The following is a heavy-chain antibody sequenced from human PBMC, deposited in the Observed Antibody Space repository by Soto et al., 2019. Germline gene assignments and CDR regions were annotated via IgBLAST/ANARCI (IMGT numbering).Heavy chain of an antibody. CDR2: ISGSGGST. CDR3: AKDRGVLWFGELEYYFDY. CDR1: GFTFSSYA. V-gene: IGHV3-23*01. D-gene: IGHD3-10*01. Sequence: EVQLLESGGGLVQLGGSLRLSCAASGFTFSSYAMSWVRQAPGKGLEWVSAISGSGGSTYYADSVKGRFTISRDNSKNTLYLQMNSLRAEDTAVYYCAKDRGVLWFGELEYYFDYWGQGTLVTVSS. J-gene: IGHJ4*02.